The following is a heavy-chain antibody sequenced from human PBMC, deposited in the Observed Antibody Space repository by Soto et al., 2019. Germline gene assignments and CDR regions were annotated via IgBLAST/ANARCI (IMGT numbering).Heavy chain of an antibody. Sequence: ASVKVCCKASGYTFTSYGISWVRQAPGQGLEWMGWISAYNGNTNYAQKLQGRVTMTTDTSTSTAYMELRSLRSDDTAVYYCARSLPRYDEFDYWGQGTLVTVSS. V-gene: IGHV1-18*01. D-gene: IGHD5-12*01. CDR1: GYTFTSYG. CDR3: ARSLPRYDEFDY. CDR2: ISAYNGNT. J-gene: IGHJ4*02.